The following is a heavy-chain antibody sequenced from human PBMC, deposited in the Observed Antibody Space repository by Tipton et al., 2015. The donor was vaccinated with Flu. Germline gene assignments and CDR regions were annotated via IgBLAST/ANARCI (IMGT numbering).Heavy chain of an antibody. Sequence: TLSLTCAVYGGSFSGYYWSWIRQPPGKGLEWIGEINHSGSTNYNPSLKSRVTISVDTSKNQFSLKLSSVTAADTVVYYCARRDYSNYVSEPRNWFDSWGPGILVTVSS. CDR3: ARRDYSNYVSEPRNWFDS. CDR2: INHSGST. V-gene: IGHV4-34*01. CDR1: GGSFSGYY. J-gene: IGHJ5*01. D-gene: IGHD4-11*01.